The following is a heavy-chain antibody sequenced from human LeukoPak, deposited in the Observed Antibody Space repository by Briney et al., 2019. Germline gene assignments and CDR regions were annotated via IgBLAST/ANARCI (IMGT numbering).Heavy chain of an antibody. CDR2: VNPNSGNT. D-gene: IGHD2-21*02. CDR1: GYTFTSCD. Sequence: ASVKVSCKASGYTFTSCDINWVRQATGQGLEWMGYVNPNSGNTGYAQNFQGRVTITRTTSISTAYMEVSGLRSDDTAVYYCARDPHLCGGDCYTNGAFDIWGQRTCVTVSS. J-gene: IGHJ3*02. V-gene: IGHV1-8*03. CDR3: ARDPHLCGGDCYTNGAFDI.